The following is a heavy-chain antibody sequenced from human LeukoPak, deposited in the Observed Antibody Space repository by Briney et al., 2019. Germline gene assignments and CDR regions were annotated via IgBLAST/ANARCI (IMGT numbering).Heavy chain of an antibody. J-gene: IGHJ4*02. Sequence: GGSLRLSCAASGFTFSSYGMHWIRQAPGKGLEWVAAISYDESNKYYADSVKGRFTISRDNSKNTLYLQMNSLRAEDTAVYYCARNIRYSSGWYVDYWGQGTLVTVSS. V-gene: IGHV3-30*03. D-gene: IGHD6-19*01. CDR1: GFTFSSYG. CDR3: ARNIRYSSGWYVDY. CDR2: ISYDESNK.